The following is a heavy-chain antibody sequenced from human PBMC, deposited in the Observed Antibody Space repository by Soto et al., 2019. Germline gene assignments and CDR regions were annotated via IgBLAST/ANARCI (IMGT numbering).Heavy chain of an antibody. J-gene: IGHJ4*02. Sequence: SLKVSCKASGGTFSSYTISWVRQAPGQGLEWMGRIIPILGIANYAQKFQGRVTITADKSTSTAYMELSSLRSEDTAVYYCARASDSSGWSEIDYWGQGTLVTVSS. CDR2: IIPILGIA. CDR1: GGTFSSYT. D-gene: IGHD6-19*01. CDR3: ARASDSSGWSEIDY. V-gene: IGHV1-69*02.